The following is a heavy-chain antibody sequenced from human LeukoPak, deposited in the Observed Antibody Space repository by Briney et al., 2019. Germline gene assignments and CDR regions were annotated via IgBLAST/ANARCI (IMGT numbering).Heavy chain of an antibody. CDR3: ASPLVVPASYYYYGMDV. CDR2: IIPIFGTA. J-gene: IGHJ6*02. D-gene: IGHD2-2*01. Sequence: GASVKVSCKASGGTFSSYAISWVRQAPGQGLEWMGGIIPIFGTANYAQKFQGRVTITADESTSTAYMELSSQRSEDTAVYYCASPLVVPASYYYYGMDVWGQGTTVTVSS. V-gene: IGHV1-69*13. CDR1: GGTFSSYA.